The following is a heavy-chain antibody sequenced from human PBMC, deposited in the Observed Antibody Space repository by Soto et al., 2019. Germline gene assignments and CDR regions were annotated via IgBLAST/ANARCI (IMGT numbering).Heavy chain of an antibody. J-gene: IGHJ4*02. CDR1: GYTFTSYD. V-gene: IGHV1-8*01. Sequence: ASVKVSCKASGYTFTSYDINWVRQATGRGLEWMGWMNPNSGNTGYAQKFQGRVTMTRNTSISTAYMELSGLRSEDTAVYYCARGYYDSSGYYPIDYWGQGTQVTVSS. CDR2: MNPNSGNT. D-gene: IGHD3-22*01. CDR3: ARGYYDSSGYYPIDY.